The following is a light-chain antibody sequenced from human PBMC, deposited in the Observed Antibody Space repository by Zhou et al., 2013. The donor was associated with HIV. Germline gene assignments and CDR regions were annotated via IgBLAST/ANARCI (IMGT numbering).Light chain of an antibody. CDR1: QSISTW. CDR3: QQYHSYPLT. J-gene: IGKJ4*01. V-gene: IGKV1-5*03. Sequence: IQLTQSPSSLSASVGDRVTITCRASQSISTWLAWYQQKPGKAPKLLIYKASSLQSGVPSRFSGSGSGAAFTLTIFGLQPDDFATYFCQQYHSYPLTFSGGTKVEI. CDR2: KAS.